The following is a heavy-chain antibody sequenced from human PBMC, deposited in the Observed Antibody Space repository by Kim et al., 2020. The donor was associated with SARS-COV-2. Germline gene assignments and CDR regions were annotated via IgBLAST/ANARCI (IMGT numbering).Heavy chain of an antibody. CDR1: GGSISSSSYY. CDR3: VRCNFDGGFKSQF. CDR2: IYNSGKT. D-gene: IGHD3-9*01. J-gene: IGHJ2*01. V-gene: IGHV4-39*07. Sequence: SETLSLSCTVMGGSISSSSYYWGWIRQSPGKGLEWVGSIYNSGKTYYNPSLESRVSISVDPSTNQFSLKLTSMSAADTAVYYCVRCNFDGGFKSQFWG.